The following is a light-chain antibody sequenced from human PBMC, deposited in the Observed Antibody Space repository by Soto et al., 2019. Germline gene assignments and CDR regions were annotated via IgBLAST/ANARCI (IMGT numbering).Light chain of an antibody. CDR1: QPISSY. V-gene: IGKV1-8*01. CDR3: QQYYSYPRT. Sequence: AIRLTQSPSSLSASTGDRVTITCRASQPISSYLAWYQQKPGKAPKLLIYAASTLQSAVPSRFSASGSGTDFTLTISSLQSEDFATYYCQQYYSYPRTFGQGTKVAIK. J-gene: IGKJ1*01. CDR2: AAS.